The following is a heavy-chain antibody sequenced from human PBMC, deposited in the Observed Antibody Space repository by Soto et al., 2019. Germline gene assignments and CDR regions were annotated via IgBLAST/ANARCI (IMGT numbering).Heavy chain of an antibody. Sequence: QVQLEQSGAEVKKPAASVKVSCKASGYTFTAYFLHWVRQVPGQGFEWMAWINPRSDVTNYAQKFQGRVTVTRDTAISTVYMELNNMTVNDTGAYECVRGSAGGGAYWGQGTRVVVSS. V-gene: IGHV1-2*02. CDR2: INPRSDVT. D-gene: IGHD6-13*01. J-gene: IGHJ4*02. CDR1: GYTFTAYF. CDR3: VRGSAGGGAY.